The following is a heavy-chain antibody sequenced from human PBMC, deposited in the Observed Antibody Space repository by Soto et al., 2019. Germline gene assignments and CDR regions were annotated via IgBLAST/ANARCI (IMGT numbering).Heavy chain of an antibody. CDR1: GFTFSDYS. CDR2: ISSTSTYI. Sequence: GGSLRLSCAASGFTFSDYSMKWVRQAPGKGLEWVSSISSTSTYIFYADSVKGRFTISKDNAKNSLYLQMNSLRAEDTAVYYCARVELMNAEYFQEWGQGTRVTVYS. CDR3: ARVELMNAEYFQE. D-gene: IGHD3-16*01. J-gene: IGHJ1*01. V-gene: IGHV3-21*01.